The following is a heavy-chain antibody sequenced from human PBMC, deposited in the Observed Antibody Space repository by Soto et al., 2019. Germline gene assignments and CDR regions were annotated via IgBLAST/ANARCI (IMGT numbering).Heavy chain of an antibody. Sequence: GGSLRLSCEASGFTFSSYAMNWVRQAPGKGLEWVSGISGSGGSTYYADSVKGRFTISRDNSKDTLYLQMNSLRAEDTAVYYCAKATRPVELYYYYGMDVWGQGTTVTVSS. CDR2: ISGSGGST. CDR3: AKATRPVELYYYYGMDV. CDR1: GFTFSSYA. J-gene: IGHJ6*02. V-gene: IGHV3-23*01. D-gene: IGHD1-7*01.